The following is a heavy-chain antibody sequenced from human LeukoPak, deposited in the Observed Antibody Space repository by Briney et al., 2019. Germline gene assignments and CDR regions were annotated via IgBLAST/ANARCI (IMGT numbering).Heavy chain of an antibody. D-gene: IGHD5-18*01. V-gene: IGHV3-23*01. CDR1: GFTFSSYA. J-gene: IGHJ4*02. CDR2: ISGSGGST. Sequence: GGSLRLSCVASGFTFSSYAMSWVRQAPGRGLEWVSAISGSGGSTYYADSVKGRFTISRDNSKNTLYLQMNSLRAEDTAVYYCAKDTGYSYGYKVFDYWGQGTLVTVSS. CDR3: AKDTGYSYGYKVFDY.